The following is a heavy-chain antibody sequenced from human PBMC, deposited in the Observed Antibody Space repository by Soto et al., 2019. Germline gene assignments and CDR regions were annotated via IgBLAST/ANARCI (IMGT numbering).Heavy chain of an antibody. CDR1: GFTFSSYV. V-gene: IGHV3-33*03. J-gene: IGHJ3*01. CDR3: ARAQYTGSYFDACDV. D-gene: IGHD1-26*01. Sequence: GGSLRLSCAASGFTFSSYVMHWVRQSPGKGLEWVAVIWYDGSNKYYADSVKGRFTVSRDNSKNTLFLQMNSLRVDDTAVYYCARAQYTGSYFDACDVWGQGTMVTVSS. CDR2: IWYDGSNK.